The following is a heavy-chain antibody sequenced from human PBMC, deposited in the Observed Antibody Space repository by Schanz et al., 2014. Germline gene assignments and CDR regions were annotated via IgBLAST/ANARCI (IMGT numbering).Heavy chain of an antibody. D-gene: IGHD3-3*01. Sequence: QVQLEESGGGLVTPGGSLRLSCAASGFTFSAYGMHWVRQAPGKGLEWVAVIFGGGSTYYADSVKGRFTISRDNSKNTLSLQMNSLRDEDTAIYYCAKIWKANHLTGRPGWSDGMDVGGQGTTV. J-gene: IGHJ6*02. CDR2: IFGGGST. V-gene: IGHV3-NL1*01. CDR1: GFTFSAYG. CDR3: AKIWKANHLTGRPGWSDGMDV.